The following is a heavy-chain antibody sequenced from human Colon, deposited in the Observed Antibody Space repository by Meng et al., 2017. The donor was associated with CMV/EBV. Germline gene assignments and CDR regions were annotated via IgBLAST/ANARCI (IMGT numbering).Heavy chain of an antibody. Sequence: VQVGSKVTKPGPPVKVPCKASGYTFTGYFMYWVRQAPGKGLEWLGVINPITGGTNYAQKFQGRVTMTRDTSMNTAYMELSRLRSDDTAVYYCASLSGGDFDYWGQGTLVTVSS. J-gene: IGHJ4*02. CDR3: ASLSGGDFDY. CDR2: INPITGGT. CDR1: GYTFTGYF. V-gene: IGHV1-2*02. D-gene: IGHD1-26*01.